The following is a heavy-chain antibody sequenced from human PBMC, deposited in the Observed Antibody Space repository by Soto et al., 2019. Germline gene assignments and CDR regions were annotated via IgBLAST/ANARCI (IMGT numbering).Heavy chain of an antibody. CDR3: ARARRYYGSGSYHCYFDY. Sequence: SETLSLTCAVYGGSFSGYYWSWIRQPPGKGLEWIGEINHSGSTNYNPSLKSRVTISVDTSKNQFSLKLSSVTAADTAVYYCARARRYYGSGSYHCYFDYWGQGTLVTVSS. CDR1: GGSFSGYY. D-gene: IGHD3-10*01. V-gene: IGHV4-34*01. J-gene: IGHJ4*02. CDR2: INHSGST.